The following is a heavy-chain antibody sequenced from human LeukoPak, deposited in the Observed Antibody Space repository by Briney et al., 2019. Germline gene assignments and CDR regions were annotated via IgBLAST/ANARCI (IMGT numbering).Heavy chain of an antibody. V-gene: IGHV3-21*01. CDR2: ISSSSSYI. CDR1: GFTFSSYS. CDR3: ARGPKVGLADSSGNLDY. Sequence: PGGSLRLSCAASGFTFSSYSMNWVRQAPGKGLEWVSSISSSSSYIYYADSVKGRFTISRDNAKNSLYLQMNSLRAEDTAVYYCARGPKVGLADSSGNLDYWGQGTLVTVSS. D-gene: IGHD3-22*01. J-gene: IGHJ4*02.